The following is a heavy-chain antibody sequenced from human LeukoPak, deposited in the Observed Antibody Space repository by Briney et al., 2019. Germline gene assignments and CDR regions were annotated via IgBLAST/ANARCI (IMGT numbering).Heavy chain of an antibody. CDR2: ISTSGST. V-gene: IGHV4-61*02. CDR3: ARTAYYYPVDV. CDR1: GGSISSGTYY. J-gene: IGHJ6*02. Sequence: NSSQTLSLTCTVSGGSISSGTYYWSWIRQPAGKGLEWIGRISTSGSTNYHPSLKSRVTISVDTSKNQFSLKLSSVIAADTAVYYCARTAYYYPVDVWGQGTTVTVSS.